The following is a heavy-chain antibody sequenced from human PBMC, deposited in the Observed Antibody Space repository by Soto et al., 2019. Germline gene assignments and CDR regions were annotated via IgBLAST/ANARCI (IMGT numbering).Heavy chain of an antibody. CDR1: GGSFSGYY. D-gene: IGHD3-3*01. J-gene: IGHJ5*02. CDR3: ARGRSITIFGVAPSGFDP. V-gene: IGHV4-34*01. Sequence: LETLPLTCAVYGGSFSGYYWSWIRQPAGKWLEWIGEINHSGSTNYNPSLKSRVTISVDTSKNQFSLKLRSVTDADTAVYYCARGRSITIFGVAPSGFDPWGQGTLVTVSS. CDR2: INHSGST.